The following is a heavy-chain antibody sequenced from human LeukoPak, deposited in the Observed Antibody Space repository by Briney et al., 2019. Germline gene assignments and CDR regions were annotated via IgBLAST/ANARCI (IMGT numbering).Heavy chain of an antibody. D-gene: IGHD1-26*01. V-gene: IGHV3-21*01. CDR1: GFTFSSYS. Sequence: GGSLRLSCAASGFTFSSYSMNWVRQAPGKGLEWVSSISSSSSYIYYADSVKGRFTISRDNAKNSLYLQMNSLRTEDTAVYYCAKGRVGANGYYYYGMDVWGQGTTVTVSS. J-gene: IGHJ6*02. CDR3: AKGRVGANGYYYYGMDV. CDR2: ISSSSSYI.